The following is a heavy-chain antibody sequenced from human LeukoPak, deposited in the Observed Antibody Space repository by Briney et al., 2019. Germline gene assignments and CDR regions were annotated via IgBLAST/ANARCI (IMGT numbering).Heavy chain of an antibody. CDR3: AKAIMLRGPYFDY. Sequence: PGGSLRLSCAASGFTFSSYGMHWVRQAPGKGLEWVAFIRYDGSNKYYADSVKGRFTISRDNSKNTMYLQMNTLRAEDTAVYYCAKAIMLRGPYFDYWGQGTLVTVSS. CDR2: IRYDGSNK. CDR1: GFTFSSYG. V-gene: IGHV3-30*02. D-gene: IGHD3-10*01. J-gene: IGHJ4*02.